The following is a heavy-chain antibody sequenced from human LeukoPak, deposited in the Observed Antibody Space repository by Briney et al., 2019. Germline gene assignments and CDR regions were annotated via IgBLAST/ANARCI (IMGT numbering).Heavy chain of an antibody. V-gene: IGHV3-30*18. J-gene: IGHJ4*02. Sequence: PGGSLRLSCAASRFIFSSYSMNWVRQAPGKGLEWVAVISYDGSNKYYADSVKGRFTISRDNSKNTLYLQMNSLRAEDTAVYYCAKGANYYFDYWGQGTLVTVSS. CDR3: AKGANYYFDY. CDR2: ISYDGSNK. CDR1: RFIFSSYS. D-gene: IGHD1-7*01.